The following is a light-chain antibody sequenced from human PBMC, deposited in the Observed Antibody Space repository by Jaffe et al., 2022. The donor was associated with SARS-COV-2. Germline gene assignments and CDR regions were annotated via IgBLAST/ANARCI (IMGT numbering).Light chain of an antibody. CDR1: INDVGGYNY. V-gene: IGLV2-14*03. J-gene: IGLJ2*01. CDR3: SSFTSSSNVV. Sequence: QSALTQPASVSGSPGQSITISCTGTINDVGGYNYVSWYQQHPGKAPKLMIYDVTNRPSGVSNRFSGSKSGSTASLTISGLQAEDEADYYCSSFTSSSNVVFGGGTSLTVL. CDR2: DVT.